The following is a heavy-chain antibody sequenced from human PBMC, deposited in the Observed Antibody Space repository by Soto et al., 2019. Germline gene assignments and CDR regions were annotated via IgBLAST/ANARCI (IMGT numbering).Heavy chain of an antibody. Sequence: GGSLRLSCAASGFTFSSYAMSWVRQAPGKGLEWVSAISGSGGSTYYADSVKGRFTISRDNSKNTLYLQMNSLRAEDTAVYYCAKDRRGITIFGVVTRDYYYYYGTDVWGQGTTVTVS. CDR3: AKDRRGITIFGVVTRDYYYYYGTDV. V-gene: IGHV3-23*01. CDR1: GFTFSSYA. J-gene: IGHJ6*02. D-gene: IGHD3-3*01. CDR2: ISGSGGST.